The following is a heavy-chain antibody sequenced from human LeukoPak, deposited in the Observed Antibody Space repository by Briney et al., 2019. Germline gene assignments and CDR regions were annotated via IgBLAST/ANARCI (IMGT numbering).Heavy chain of an antibody. J-gene: IGHJ4*02. V-gene: IGHV1-46*01. CDR3: ARAYSGYSIDF. CDR2: IFPIGGGT. Sequence: ASVKVSCKASGYTFTSYYMHWVRQAPGHGLVWMGIIFPIGGGTSYAHKFQGRVTMTSDTSTSTVYMELSSLTYEDTAVYYCARAYSGYSIDFWGQGTLVTVSS. CDR1: GYTFTSYY. D-gene: IGHD3-22*01.